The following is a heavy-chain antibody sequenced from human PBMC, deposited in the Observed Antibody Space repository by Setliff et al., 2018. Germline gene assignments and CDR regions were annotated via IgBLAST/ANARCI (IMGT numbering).Heavy chain of an antibody. D-gene: IGHD7-27*01. CDR1: GYTFTSYG. CDR2: ISVYNGKT. CDR3: ARVSPRARKLTGDLDY. Sequence: GASVKVSCKASGYTFTSYGFSWVRQAPGQGLEWMGWISVYNGKTKYAQKFQGRVTMTTDTSTRTAYMEVTSLRSDDTAVYYCARVSPRARKLTGDLDYWGQGTLVTVSS. V-gene: IGHV1-18*01. J-gene: IGHJ4*02.